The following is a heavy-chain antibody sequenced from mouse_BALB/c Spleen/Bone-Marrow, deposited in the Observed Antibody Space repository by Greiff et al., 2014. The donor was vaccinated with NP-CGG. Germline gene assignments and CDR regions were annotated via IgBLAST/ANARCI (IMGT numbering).Heavy chain of an antibody. CDR1: GYTFTSYV. CDR2: INPYNDGT. CDR3: AREGYYGTSPYWYFDV. J-gene: IGHJ1*01. V-gene: IGHV1-14*01. Sequence: VQLQQPGPELVKPGASVKMSCKASGYTFTSYVIHWVKQKPGQGLEWIGYINPYNDGTKYNEKFKGKATLTSDKSSSTAYMELSSLTSEDSAVYYCAREGYYGTSPYWYFDVWGAGTTVTVSS. D-gene: IGHD1-1*01.